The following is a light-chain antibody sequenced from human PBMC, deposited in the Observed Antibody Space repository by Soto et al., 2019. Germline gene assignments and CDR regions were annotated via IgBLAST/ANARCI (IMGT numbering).Light chain of an antibody. CDR3: QQYNTGRT. J-gene: IGKJ1*01. Sequence: TLSVTPWESPNLSCRASQSVSSNLAWYQQKPGQAPRLLIYGASTRATGIPARFSCSGSGTEFTLTICSLHSEDFAAYYCQQYNTGRTFGQGTKVDI. CDR1: QSVSSN. CDR2: GAS. V-gene: IGKV3-15*01.